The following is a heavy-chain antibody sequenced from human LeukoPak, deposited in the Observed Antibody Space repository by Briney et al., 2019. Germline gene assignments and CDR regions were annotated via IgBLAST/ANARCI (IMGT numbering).Heavy chain of an antibody. V-gene: IGHV3-23*01. Sequence: GGSLRLSCAASGSTFSSYAMSWVRQAPGKGLEWGSAISGSGGSTYYADSVKGRFTISRDNSKNTLYLQMNSLRAEDTAVYYCAKVKGVTIFGVVPGAFDIWGQGTMVTVSS. CDR3: AKVKGVTIFGVVPGAFDI. CDR2: ISGSGGST. D-gene: IGHD3-3*01. CDR1: GSTFSSYA. J-gene: IGHJ3*02.